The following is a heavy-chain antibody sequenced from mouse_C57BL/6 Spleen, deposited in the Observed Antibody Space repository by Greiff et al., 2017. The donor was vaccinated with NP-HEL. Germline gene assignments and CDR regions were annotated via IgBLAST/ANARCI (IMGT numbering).Heavy chain of an antibody. CDR3: ARSYYDYDYYAMDY. V-gene: IGHV3-6*01. CDR2: ISYDGSN. Sequence: VQLQQSGPGLVKPSQSLSLTCSVTGYSITSGYYWNWIRQFPGNKLEWMGYISYDGSNNYNPSLKNRISITRDTSKNQFFLKLNSVTTEDTATYYCARSYYDYDYYAMDYWGQGTSVTVSS. J-gene: IGHJ4*01. CDR1: GYSITSGYY. D-gene: IGHD2-4*01.